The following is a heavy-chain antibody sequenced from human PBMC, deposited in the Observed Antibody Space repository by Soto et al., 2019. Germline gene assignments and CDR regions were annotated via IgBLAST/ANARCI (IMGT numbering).Heavy chain of an antibody. J-gene: IGHJ4*02. CDR2: ISYDGSNK. CDR1: GFTFSSYG. Sequence: PGGSLRLSCAASGFTFSSYGMHWARQAPGKGLEWVAVISYDGSNKYYADSVKGRFTISRDNSKNTLYLQMNSLRAEDTAVYYCAKDRRGIAAAGTELDYWGQGTLVTVSS. CDR3: AKDRRGIAAAGTELDY. D-gene: IGHD6-13*01. V-gene: IGHV3-30*18.